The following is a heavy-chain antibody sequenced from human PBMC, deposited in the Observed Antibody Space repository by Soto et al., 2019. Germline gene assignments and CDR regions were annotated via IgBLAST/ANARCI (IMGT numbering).Heavy chain of an antibody. CDR3: ARVAYYDFWSGPATHYGMDV. V-gene: IGHV1-2*02. Sequence: ASVNVSCKASGYTFTGYYMHWVRQAPGQGLEWMGWINPNSGDTNYAQKFQGRVTMTRDTSISTAYMELSRLRSDDTAVYYCARVAYYDFWSGPATHYGMDVWGQGTTVTVSS. CDR1: GYTFTGYY. J-gene: IGHJ6*02. CDR2: INPNSGDT. D-gene: IGHD3-3*01.